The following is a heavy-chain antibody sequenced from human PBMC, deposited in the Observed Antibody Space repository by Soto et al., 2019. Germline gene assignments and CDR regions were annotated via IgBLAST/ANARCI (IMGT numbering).Heavy chain of an antibody. CDR2: VNPNGGST. Sequence: QVQLVQSGAEVKRPGASVKVSCKASGYTFTSYYMHWVRQAPGQGLEWMGVVNPNGGSTDYAQKFQARVTMTWDTATSTVYMELSSLSSDDTAVYYCGRARGWFDPWGQGTLVTVSS. V-gene: IGHV1-46*01. J-gene: IGHJ5*02. CDR3: GRARGWFDP. D-gene: IGHD3-10*01. CDR1: GYTFTSYY.